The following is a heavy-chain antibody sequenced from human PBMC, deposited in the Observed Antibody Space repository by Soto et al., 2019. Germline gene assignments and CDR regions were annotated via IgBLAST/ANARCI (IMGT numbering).Heavy chain of an antibody. CDR3: VLEGGFCNGSTCRYFDY. J-gene: IGHJ4*02. CDR2: INIANYI. Sequence: EVQLVESGGGLVKPGGSLRLSCEASGLTFNTNYMNWVRQAPGKGLEWVASINIANYIYYADSVKGRFTISKDNAKNSLYLQMISLRAEDTAVYYCVLEGGFCNGSTCRYFDYWGQGTLVTVSS. V-gene: IGHV3-21*01. D-gene: IGHD2-15*01. CDR1: GLTFNTNY.